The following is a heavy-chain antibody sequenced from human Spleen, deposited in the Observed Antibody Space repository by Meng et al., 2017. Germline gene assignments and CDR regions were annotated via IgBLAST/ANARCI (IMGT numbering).Heavy chain of an antibody. CDR2: ISYSGNT. V-gene: IGHV4-31*03. D-gene: IGHD4-23*01. Sequence: LRLSCTVSGGSISSGGYYWSWIRQHPGKGLEWIGFISYSGNTYYNPSLKSRVTISVATSKNQFSLKLSSVTAADTAVYYCARALPGSTTVGELDYWGQGTLVTVSS. CDR3: ARALPGSTTVGELDY. J-gene: IGHJ4*02. CDR1: GGSISSGGYY.